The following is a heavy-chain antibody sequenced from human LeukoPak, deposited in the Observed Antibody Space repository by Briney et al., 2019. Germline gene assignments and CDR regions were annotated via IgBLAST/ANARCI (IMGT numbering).Heavy chain of an antibody. Sequence: GGSLRLSCAASGFTFSSFGMLWVRQAPGKGQEWVALIWYDGSNIHYADSVKGRFTISRDNSKNTLYLQMNSLRAEDTAVYYCARDGGYSVSGIFFDYWGQGTLVTVSS. D-gene: IGHD3-10*01. CDR2: IWYDGSNI. CDR3: ARDGGYSVSGIFFDY. V-gene: IGHV3-33*01. CDR1: GFTFSSFG. J-gene: IGHJ4*02.